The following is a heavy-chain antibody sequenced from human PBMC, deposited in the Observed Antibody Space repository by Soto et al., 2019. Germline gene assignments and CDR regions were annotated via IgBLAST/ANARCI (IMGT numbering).Heavy chain of an antibody. CDR2: IYYSGST. J-gene: IGHJ4*02. V-gene: IGHV4-30-4*01. CDR3: ARVGGFGATTIDY. CDR1: GGSISSGDYY. Sequence: QVQLQESGPGLVKPSQTLSLTCTVSGGSISSGDYYWSWIRHPPGKGLEWIGYIYYSGSTYYNPALKSRVTISVDPSKNQFSPKLSSVTAADTAVYYCARVGGFGATTIDYWGQGTLVTVSS. D-gene: IGHD3-10*01.